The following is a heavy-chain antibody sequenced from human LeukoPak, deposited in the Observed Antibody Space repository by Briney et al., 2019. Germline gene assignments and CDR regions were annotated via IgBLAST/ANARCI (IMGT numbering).Heavy chain of an antibody. CDR3: ARGVAVAGTIYFDY. CDR2: IHSGGST. D-gene: IGHD6-19*01. CDR1: GFTVSSKY. Sequence: GGSLRLSCAASGFTVSSKYMSWVRQAPGKGLEWVSVIHSGGSTSYADSVKGRFTISRDNSKNTLYIQMNSLRAEDTAVYYCARGVAVAGTIYFDYWGQGTLVTVSS. J-gene: IGHJ4*02. V-gene: IGHV3-53*01.